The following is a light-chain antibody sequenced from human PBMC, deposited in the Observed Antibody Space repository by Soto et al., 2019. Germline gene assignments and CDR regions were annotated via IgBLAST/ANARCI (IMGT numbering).Light chain of an antibody. CDR3: QQYDTSPPT. CDR2: RTF. Sequence: EIVLTQSPGTLSLSPGERATLSCRASQTIASRYLAWYHHQPGQAPRLLIYRTFARAPSIPDRFSGGGSRTDFTLTISILERDGFVVYYWQQYDTSPPTFAHGTRVDIK. J-gene: IGKJ5*01. V-gene: IGKV3-20*01. CDR1: QTIASRY.